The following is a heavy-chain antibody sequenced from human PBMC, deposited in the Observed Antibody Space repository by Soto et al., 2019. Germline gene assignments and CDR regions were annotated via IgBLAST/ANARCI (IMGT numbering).Heavy chain of an antibody. CDR2: INAGNGNT. CDR1: GYTLTTLA. V-gene: IGHV1-3*01. J-gene: IGHJ6*02. CDR3: ARDLPPLVLTYYTGMDV. D-gene: IGHD3-9*01. Sequence: ASVKVSFKASGYTLTTLAMHLGRPAPRQKLEWMGWINAGNGNTKYSQKFQGRFTISRNNSKNTLYLQMNSLRAEDTAVYYCARDLPPLVLTYYTGMDVWGQGTTVTVSS.